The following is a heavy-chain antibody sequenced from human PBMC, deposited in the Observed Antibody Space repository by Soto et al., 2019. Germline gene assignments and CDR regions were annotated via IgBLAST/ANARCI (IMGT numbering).Heavy chain of an antibody. CDR1: GFSLSITGVG. CDR3: AHQGPEDWPLDY. CDR2: IYWDDSK. D-gene: IGHD3-9*01. J-gene: IGHJ4*02. Sequence: QITLKESGPPLVRPTQTLTLTCAFSGFSLSITGVGVGCIRQPPGKALEWLAVIYWDDSKHYSPSLRSILTITKATNKNHLVLTMTNMDPMDTVKYYCAHQGPEDWPLDYWGQGTLVTVSS. V-gene: IGHV2-5*02.